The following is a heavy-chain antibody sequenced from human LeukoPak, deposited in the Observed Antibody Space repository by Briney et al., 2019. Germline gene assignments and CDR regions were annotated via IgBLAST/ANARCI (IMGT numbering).Heavy chain of an antibody. CDR2: IYYSGST. CDR3: ARGVLDYVFWSGYYTPYYFDY. V-gene: IGHV4-59*01. CDR1: GGSISSYY. D-gene: IGHD3-3*01. J-gene: IGHJ4*02. Sequence: SETLSLTCTVSGGSISSYYWSWIRQPPGKGLEWIGYIYYSGSTNYNPSLKSRVTISVDTSKNQFSLKLSSVTAADTAVYYCARGVLDYVFWSGYYTPYYFDYWGQGTLVTVSS.